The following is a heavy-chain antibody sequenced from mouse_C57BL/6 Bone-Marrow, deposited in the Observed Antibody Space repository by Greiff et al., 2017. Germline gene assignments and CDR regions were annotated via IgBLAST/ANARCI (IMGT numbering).Heavy chain of an antibody. J-gene: IGHJ3*01. V-gene: IGHV1-59*01. CDR2: IDPSDSYT. CDR3: ARLEGAWFAY. Sequence: QVQLQQPGAELVRPGTSVKLSCKASGYTFTSYWMHWVKQRPGQGLEWIGVIDPSDSYTNYNQKFKGKATLTVDTSSSTAYVQLSKLTAEDSAVYYCARLEGAWFAYWGQGTLVTVSA. CDR1: GYTFTSYW.